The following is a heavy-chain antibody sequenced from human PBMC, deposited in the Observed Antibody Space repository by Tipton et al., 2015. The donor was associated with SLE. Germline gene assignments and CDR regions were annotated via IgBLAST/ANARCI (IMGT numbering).Heavy chain of an antibody. Sequence: SLRLSCAASGFTVSSNYMSWVRQAPGKGLEWVSVIYSGGSTYYADSVKGRFTISRHNSKNTLYLQMNSLRAEDTAVYDCASSIAAAVYYYGMDVWGQVTTFTVPS. D-gene: IGHD6-13*01. CDR2: IYSGGST. J-gene: IGHJ6*02. V-gene: IGHV3-53*04. CDR3: ASSIAAAVYYYGMDV. CDR1: GFTVSSNY.